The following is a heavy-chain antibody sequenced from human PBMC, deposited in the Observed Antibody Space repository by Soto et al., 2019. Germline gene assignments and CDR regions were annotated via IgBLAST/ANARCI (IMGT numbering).Heavy chain of an antibody. D-gene: IGHD3-10*01. J-gene: IGHJ4*02. Sequence: QLQLQESGPGLVKPSETLSLTCTVSGGSISSSGYYWGWIRQPPGKGLEWIGNIYYSGSTNYNPSLKSRVTISGDTSKNQFSLKVSSVTAADTAVYYCARRSYYGSGSIFDYWGQGTLVTVSS. CDR3: ARRSYYGSGSIFDY. CDR1: GGSISSSGYY. CDR2: IYYSGST. V-gene: IGHV4-39*01.